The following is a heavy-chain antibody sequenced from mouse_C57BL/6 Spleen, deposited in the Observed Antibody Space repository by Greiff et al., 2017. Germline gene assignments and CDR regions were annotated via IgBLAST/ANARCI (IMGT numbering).Heavy chain of an antibody. D-gene: IGHD1-1*01. J-gene: IGHJ2*01. CDR1: GYTFTSYW. Sequence: VQLQQPGAELVKPGTSVKLSCKASGYTFTSYWMHWVNQRPGQGLEWIGVIAPSDSYTYYNQKFKGKATMTVDTSTSTAYMQLSSLTSEDSAVYYCARGTVVPLDFGYWGQRATPT. CDR2: IAPSDSYT. V-gene: IGHV1-59*01. CDR3: ARGTVVPLDFGY.